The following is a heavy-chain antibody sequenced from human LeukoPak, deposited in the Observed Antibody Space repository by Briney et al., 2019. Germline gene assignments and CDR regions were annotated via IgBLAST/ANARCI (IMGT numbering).Heavy chain of an antibody. D-gene: IGHD1-26*01. J-gene: IGHJ4*02. V-gene: IGHV4-61*02. CDR3: ARDRPFIVGAWRGHFDY. CDR1: CGSISSGSYY. Sequence: SQTLSLTCAGSCGSISSGSYYWSSTRQPARKGLEWIGLIYTSGSTNYNPSLKSRVTISVDTSKNQFSLQLSSVTAADTAVYYCARDRPFIVGAWRGHFDYWGQGTLVTVSS. CDR2: IYTSGST.